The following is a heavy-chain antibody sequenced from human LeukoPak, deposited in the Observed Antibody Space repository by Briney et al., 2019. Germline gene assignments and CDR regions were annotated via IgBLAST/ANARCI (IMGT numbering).Heavy chain of an antibody. V-gene: IGHV1-46*01. D-gene: IGHD6-13*01. J-gene: IGHJ4*02. Sequence: ASVKVSCKASGYTFTSYYMHWVRQAPGQGLGWMGIINPSGGSTSYAQKFQGRVTMTRDMSTSTVYMELSSLRSEDTAVYYCARVISSWDGFDYWGQGTLVTVSS. CDR2: INPSGGST. CDR1: GYTFTSYY. CDR3: ARVISSWDGFDY.